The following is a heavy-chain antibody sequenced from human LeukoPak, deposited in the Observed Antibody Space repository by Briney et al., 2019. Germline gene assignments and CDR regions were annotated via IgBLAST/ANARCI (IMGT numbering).Heavy chain of an antibody. Sequence: PGGSLRLPCATSGFTFSSFWMNWVRQAPGRGLEWVANIKHDRSEKYYVDSVKGRFTISRDNAKSSLFLQMNSLRVEDTAVYYCARGMTTGDWGQGTLVTVSS. CDR1: GFTFSSFW. D-gene: IGHD4-17*01. J-gene: IGHJ4*02. CDR2: IKHDRSEK. V-gene: IGHV3-7*05. CDR3: ARGMTTGD.